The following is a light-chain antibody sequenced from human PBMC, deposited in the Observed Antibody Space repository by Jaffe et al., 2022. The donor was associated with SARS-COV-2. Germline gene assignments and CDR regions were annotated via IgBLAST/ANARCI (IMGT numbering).Light chain of an antibody. CDR2: GAS. J-gene: IGKJ3*01. CDR3: QQYSNWPFT. V-gene: IGKV3-15*01. Sequence: EIVMTQSPATLSVSPGEGATLSCRASQSVSSNLAWYQQKPGQAPRLLIYGASTRATGLPARFSGSGSGTEFTLTISSLQSEDFAVYYCQQYSNWPFTFGPGTRLDI. CDR1: QSVSSN.